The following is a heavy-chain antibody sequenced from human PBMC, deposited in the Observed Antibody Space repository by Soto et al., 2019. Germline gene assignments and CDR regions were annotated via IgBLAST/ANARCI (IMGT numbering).Heavy chain of an antibody. CDR1: GFTFSSYG. D-gene: IGHD6-19*01. CDR3: AKAPYSSGWYVSLGAAAY. J-gene: IGHJ4*02. Sequence: QVQLVESGGGVVQPGRSLRLSCAASGFTFSSYGMHWVRQAPGKGLEWVAVISYDGSNKYYADSVKGRFTISRDNSKNTLYLQMNSLRAEDTAVYYCAKAPYSSGWYVSLGAAAYWGQGTLVTVSS. CDR2: ISYDGSNK. V-gene: IGHV3-30*18.